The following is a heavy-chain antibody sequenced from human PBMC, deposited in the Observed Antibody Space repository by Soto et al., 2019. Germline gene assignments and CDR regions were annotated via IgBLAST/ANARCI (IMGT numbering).Heavy chain of an antibody. CDR3: SGDPSGYDEGDWYHGVDV. J-gene: IGHJ6*02. Sequence: GGSLRLSCAASGFSVSSNYMSWVRQAPGEGLEWVAIIYINGSTDYADSVQGRFSVSRDIYKNTLFLQRNSLRAEDTAVYFCSGDPSGYDEGDWYHGVDVWGQATTVTVSS. D-gene: IGHD5-12*01. CDR2: IYINGST. CDR1: GFSVSSNY. V-gene: IGHV3-53*01.